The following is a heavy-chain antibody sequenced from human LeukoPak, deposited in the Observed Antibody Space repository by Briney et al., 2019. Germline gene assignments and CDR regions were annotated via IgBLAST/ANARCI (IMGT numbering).Heavy chain of an antibody. CDR3: ARDHPAADWAVDI. CDR1: AGSISSYS. V-gene: IGHV4-59*01. J-gene: IGHJ3*02. CDR2: IDYSGSS. D-gene: IGHD3-9*01. Sequence: SETLSLTCSVSAGSISSYSWSWIRQPPGKGLEWIGYIDYSGSSNYNPSLKSRVTISADPSKNQFSLKLTSVTAADTAVYYCARDHPAADWAVDIWGRGTMVTVSS.